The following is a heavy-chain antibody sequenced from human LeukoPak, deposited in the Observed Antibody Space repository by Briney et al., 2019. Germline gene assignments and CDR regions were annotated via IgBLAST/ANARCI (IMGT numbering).Heavy chain of an antibody. J-gene: IGHJ4*01. V-gene: IGHV3-7*01. D-gene: IGHD6-13*01. CDR1: RFIFRDYW. CDR2: IRQDGSEK. Sequence: GGSLRLSCAASRFIFRDYWVNWVRQAPGKGLEWVASIRQDGSEKPYVDSVKGRFTISRDNTKNSLYLQMSSLTAEDTAVYYCARDGTAAGLYFDLWGQGTLVTVSS. CDR3: ARDGTAAGLYFDL.